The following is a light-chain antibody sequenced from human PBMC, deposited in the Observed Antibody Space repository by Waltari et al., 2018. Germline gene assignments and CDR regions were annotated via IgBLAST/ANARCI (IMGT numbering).Light chain of an antibody. CDR3: SSYTSSLVV. CDR1: SRDVGGSNY. CDR2: DVS. V-gene: IGLV2-14*03. Sequence: QSALTQPASVSGSPGQSITISCTGTSRDVGGSNYVSWYQQHPGKAPKLMIYDVSNRPSGVSNRFSGSKSGNMASLTISGLQAEDEADYYCSSYTSSLVVFGGGTKLTVL. J-gene: IGLJ2*01.